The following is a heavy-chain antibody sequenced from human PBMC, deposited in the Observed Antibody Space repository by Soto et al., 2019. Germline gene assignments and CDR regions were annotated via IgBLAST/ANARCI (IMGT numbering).Heavy chain of an antibody. CDR1: GGSISSGGYY. CDR3: AKGGAAGPDY. CDR2: IYYSGST. V-gene: IGHV4-31*03. Sequence: NPSETLSLTCTVSGGSISSGGYYWSWIRQHPGKGLEWIGYIYYSGSTYYNPSLKSRVTISADTSKNQFSLRLSSVTAADTAVYYCAKGGAAGPDYWGQGTLVTVSS. D-gene: IGHD6-13*01. J-gene: IGHJ4*02.